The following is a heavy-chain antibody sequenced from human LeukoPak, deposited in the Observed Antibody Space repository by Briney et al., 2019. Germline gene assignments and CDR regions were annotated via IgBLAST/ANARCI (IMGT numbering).Heavy chain of an antibody. CDR3: ARGGGLGCSGGSCYGHYYYGMDV. CDR2: INPNNVGT. D-gene: IGHD2-15*01. V-gene: IGHV1-2*02. J-gene: IGHJ6*02. CDR1: GYTFTRYY. Sequence: ASVKVSCKASGYTFTRYYMHWVRQAPGQGLEWMGWINPNNVGTNYAQKFQGRVTMTRDTSISTAYMELSRLRSDDTAVYYCARGGGLGCSGGSCYGHYYYGMDVWGQGTTVTVSS.